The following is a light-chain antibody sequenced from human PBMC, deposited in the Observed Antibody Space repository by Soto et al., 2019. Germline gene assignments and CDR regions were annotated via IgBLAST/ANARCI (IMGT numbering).Light chain of an antibody. CDR3: QQYNNWPPWT. J-gene: IGKJ1*01. CDR1: QSVSSN. Sequence: ELVMTQSPATMSVSPGERATLSCRASQSVSSNLAWYQQKPGQAPRLLIYGASTRATGIPARFSGSGSGTEFTLTISSLQSEDFAVYYCQQYNNWPPWTFGQGNKVDIK. V-gene: IGKV3-15*01. CDR2: GAS.